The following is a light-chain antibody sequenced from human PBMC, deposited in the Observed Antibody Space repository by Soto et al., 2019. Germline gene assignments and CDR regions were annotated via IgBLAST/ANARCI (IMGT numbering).Light chain of an antibody. Sequence: DLPMTQSPSTLSAGVGDRVTITCRASQRISTYLNWYQQKPGKAPTLLIYAASSLQSGVPSGFSGGGSGTDFTLTINTLQPEDFATYFCQQCYSSPRTFGQGTKVEIK. V-gene: IGKV1-39*01. CDR2: AAS. CDR1: QRISTY. CDR3: QQCYSSPRT. J-gene: IGKJ1*01.